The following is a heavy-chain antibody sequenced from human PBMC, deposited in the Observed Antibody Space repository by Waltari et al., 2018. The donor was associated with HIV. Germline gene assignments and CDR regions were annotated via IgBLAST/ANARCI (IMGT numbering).Heavy chain of an antibody. CDR2: SYYSGST. J-gene: IGHJ6*02. V-gene: IGHV4-59*01. Sequence: QVQLQESGPGLVKPSETLSLTCTVSGGSISSYYWSWIRQPPGKGLEWIGYSYYSGSTNNNPSLKCRVTISVDTSKNQFSPKLSSVTAADTAVYYCARGPHSYYGMDVWGQGTTVTVSS. CDR1: GGSISSYY. CDR3: ARGPHSYYGMDV.